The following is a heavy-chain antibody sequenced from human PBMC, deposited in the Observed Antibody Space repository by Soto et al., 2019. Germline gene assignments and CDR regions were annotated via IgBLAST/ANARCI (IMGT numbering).Heavy chain of an antibody. V-gene: IGHV5-51*01. J-gene: IGHJ4*02. CDR3: ARITSGYLNYYYDC. D-gene: IGHD3-22*01. CDR2: IYPGDSNT. Sequence: GESLNISCKVSGYSFSSYWIAWVRQMPGKGLEWMGIIYPGDSNTRYGPSFQGQVTISADKSINTAHLQWSRLKASDTAMYYCARITSGYLNYYYDCWGMGTLVTVSS. CDR1: GYSFSSYW.